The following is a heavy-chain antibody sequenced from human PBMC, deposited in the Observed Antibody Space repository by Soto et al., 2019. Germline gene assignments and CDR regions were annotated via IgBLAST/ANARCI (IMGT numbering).Heavy chain of an antibody. CDR1: GYTFTSLD. CDR3: ARVAGSADY. J-gene: IGHJ4*02. D-gene: IGHD3-10*01. Sequence: QVLLVQSGAEVKKPGASVRVSCKASGYTFTSLDINWFRQATGQGLEWMGWMNPKSGYTGSAQNFQGRVNMTRDSFISTAYIELSSLTSDDTAVYYCARVAGSADYWGQGTLVTVSS. V-gene: IGHV1-8*01. CDR2: MNPKSGYT.